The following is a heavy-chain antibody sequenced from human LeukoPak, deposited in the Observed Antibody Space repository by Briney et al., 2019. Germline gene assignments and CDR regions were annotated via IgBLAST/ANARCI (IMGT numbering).Heavy chain of an antibody. CDR2: IYYSGCT. CDR3: AREGVLGAFDI. Sequence: SETLSLTCTASGGSISSGGYYWSWIRQHPGKGLEWIGYIYYSGCTYYNPSLKSRVTISVDTSKNQFSLKLSSVTAADTAVYYCAREGVLGAFDIWGQGTMVTVSS. D-gene: IGHD3-3*02. J-gene: IGHJ3*02. V-gene: IGHV4-31*03. CDR1: GGSISSGGYY.